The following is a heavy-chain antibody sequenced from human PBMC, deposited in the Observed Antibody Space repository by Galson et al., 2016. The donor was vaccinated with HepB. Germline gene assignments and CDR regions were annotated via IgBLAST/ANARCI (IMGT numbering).Heavy chain of an antibody. J-gene: IGHJ4*02. Sequence: SLRLSCAGSGFTFNSYAMNWVRQAPGKGLEWISLISDNGHATYYADPVRGRFSIARDNSKNTLYLQMNSLRADDTAVYYFAKCPPGTRGSLDSWGQGTLDTVSS. CDR1: GFTFNSYA. V-gene: IGHV3-23*01. CDR2: ISDNGHAT. CDR3: AKCPPGTRGSLDS. D-gene: IGHD1-14*01.